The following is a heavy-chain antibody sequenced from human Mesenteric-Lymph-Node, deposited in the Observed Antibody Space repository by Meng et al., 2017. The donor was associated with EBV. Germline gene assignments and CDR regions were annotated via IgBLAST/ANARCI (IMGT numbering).Heavy chain of an antibody. CDR3: ARITFGGAIGD. CDR1: CGSISSSYW. CDR2: IYHSGST. J-gene: IGHJ4*02. V-gene: IGHV4-4*02. D-gene: IGHD3-16*02. Sequence: QESGPALVKPSGTPSLTFAVTCGSISSSYWRIWVRQPPGKGLEWIGEIYHSGSTNYNPSLKSRVTISIDKSKNQFSLKVNSLTAADTAVYYCARITFGGAIGDWGQGTLVTVSS.